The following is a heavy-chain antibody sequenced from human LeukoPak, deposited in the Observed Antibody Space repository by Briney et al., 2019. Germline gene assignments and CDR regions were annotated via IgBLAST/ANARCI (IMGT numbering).Heavy chain of an antibody. CDR1: GGSISSSSYY. CDR2: IYYSGST. CDR3: ARVTGYMIEDYFDY. J-gene: IGHJ4*02. Sequence: SETLSLTCTVSGGSISSSSYYWSWIRQPPGKGLEWIGYIYYSGSTNYSPSLRSRVTISVDTSKNEFSLKLRSVTAADTAEYYCARVTGYMIEDYFDYWGQGTLVTVSS. D-gene: IGHD3-22*01. V-gene: IGHV4-61*01.